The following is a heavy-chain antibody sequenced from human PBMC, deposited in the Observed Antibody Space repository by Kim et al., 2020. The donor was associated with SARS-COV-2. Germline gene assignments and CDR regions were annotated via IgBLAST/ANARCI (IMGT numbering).Heavy chain of an antibody. J-gene: IGHJ5*02. V-gene: IGHV4-59*08. CDR2: IYYSGST. Sequence: SETLSLTCTASGGSISSYYWSWIRQPPGKGLEWIGYIYYSGSTNYNPSLKSRVSISVDTSKNQFSLKLSSVTAADTAVYYCARRSIGYCSSTSCYSGFDPWGQGTLVTVSS. CDR1: GGSISSYY. D-gene: IGHD2-2*02. CDR3: ARRSIGYCSSTSCYSGFDP.